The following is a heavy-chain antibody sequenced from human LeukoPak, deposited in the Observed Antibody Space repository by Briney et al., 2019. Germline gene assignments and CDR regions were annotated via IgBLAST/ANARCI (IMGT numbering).Heavy chain of an antibody. CDR2: INGDQSTT. V-gene: IGHV3-74*01. CDR3: ARSRSSGFDS. D-gene: IGHD1-26*01. J-gene: IGHJ4*02. Sequence: PGGSLRLSCAASGFTFSSYWMHWVRQAPRKGLVWVSRINGDQSTTSYADSVKGRFTISRDNAKNTLYLQMNSLRVEDTAVYYCARSRSSGFDSWGQGTLVTVSS. CDR1: GFTFSSYW.